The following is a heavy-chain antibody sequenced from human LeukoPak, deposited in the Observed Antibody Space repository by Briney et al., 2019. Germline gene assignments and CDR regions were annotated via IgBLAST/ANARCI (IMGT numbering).Heavy chain of an antibody. Sequence: GESLKISCKGSGYSFTSYWIGWVRQMPGKGLEWVGIIYPGDSDTRYSPSFQGQVTISADKSISTAYLQWSSLKASDTAMYYCASRSGWYALYDAFDIWGQGTMVTVSS. J-gene: IGHJ3*02. CDR3: ASRSGWYALYDAFDI. V-gene: IGHV5-51*01. CDR2: IYPGDSDT. CDR1: GYSFTSYW. D-gene: IGHD6-19*01.